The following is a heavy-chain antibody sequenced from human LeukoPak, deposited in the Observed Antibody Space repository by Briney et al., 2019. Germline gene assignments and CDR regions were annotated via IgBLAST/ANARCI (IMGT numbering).Heavy chain of an antibody. CDR1: GFTFSSYW. CDR2: IKQDGSEK. V-gene: IGHV3-7*01. D-gene: IGHD5-12*01. J-gene: IGHJ4*02. Sequence: PGGSLRLSCAASGFTFSSYWMSWVRQAPGKGLEWVANIKQDGSEKYYVDSVKGRFTISRDNAKNSLYLQMNSLRAEDTAVYYCASTGRVHSGYAWDYWGQGTLVTVSS. CDR3: ASTGRVHSGYAWDY.